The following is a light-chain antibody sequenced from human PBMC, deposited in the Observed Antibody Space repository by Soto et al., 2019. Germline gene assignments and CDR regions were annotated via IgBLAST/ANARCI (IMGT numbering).Light chain of an antibody. CDR2: EXS. J-gene: IGLJ1*01. CDR1: SSYVGGYNY. V-gene: IGLV2-14*01. CDR3: SSYTISSTYV. Sequence: SVLTKPDSLSGSPGQSISISCTGTSSYVGGYNYVSWYQQHPCKAPKAMIYEXSNLPSCVXXRFSGSKSGNTASLTISGLQAEDEADYYCSSYTISSTYVFGTGTKVTVL.